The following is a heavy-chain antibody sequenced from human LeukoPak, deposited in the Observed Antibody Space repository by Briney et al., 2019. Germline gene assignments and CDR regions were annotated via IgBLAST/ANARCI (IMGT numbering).Heavy chain of an antibody. CDR3: AKGDYSNYVIRIGY. CDR2: ISGSGGST. CDR1: GFTFSSYA. J-gene: IGHJ4*02. D-gene: IGHD4-4*01. Sequence: GGSLRLSCAASGFTFSSYAMSWVRQAPGKGLEWVSAISGSGGSTYYADSVKGRFTISRDNSKNTLYLQMNSLRAEDTAVYYCAKGDYSNYVIRIGYWGQGTLVTVSS. V-gene: IGHV3-23*01.